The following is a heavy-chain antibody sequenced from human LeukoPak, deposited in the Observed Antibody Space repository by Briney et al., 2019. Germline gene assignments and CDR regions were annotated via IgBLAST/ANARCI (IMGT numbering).Heavy chain of an antibody. CDR3: ARLAYFYGSGSYYSGPDY. V-gene: IGHV4-39*01. D-gene: IGHD3-10*01. CDR2: IYYSGST. CDR1: GGSISGYY. Sequence: PSETLSLTCSVSGGSISGYYWGWIRQPPGKGLEWIGSIYYSGSTYYNPSLKSRVTISVDTAKNQFSLKLSSVTAADTAVYYCARLAYFYGSGSYYSGPDYWGQGTLVTVSS. J-gene: IGHJ4*02.